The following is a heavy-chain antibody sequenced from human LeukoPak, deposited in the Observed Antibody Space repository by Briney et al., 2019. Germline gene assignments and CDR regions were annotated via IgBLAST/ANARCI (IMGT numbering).Heavy chain of an antibody. V-gene: IGHV3-53*01. D-gene: IGHD3-10*01. CDR1: GCTVISNY. Sequence: PGGSLRLSCAASGCTVISNYMSWVRQAPGKGLGWVAGIYSGGSTYHTDSAKGRFTISRDHSKKPLYLKMNSLRAEDTAVYYCAGDKLLWFGELLGYYGMDVWGQGTTVTVSS. CDR2: IYSGGST. CDR3: AGDKLLWFGELLGYYGMDV. J-gene: IGHJ6*02.